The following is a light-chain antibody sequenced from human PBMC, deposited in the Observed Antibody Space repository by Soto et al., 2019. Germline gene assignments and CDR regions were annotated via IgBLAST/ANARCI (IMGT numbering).Light chain of an antibody. CDR2: EVS. J-gene: IGLJ2*01. Sequence: QSVLTQPASVSGSPGQSITISCTGTSSDVGGYNYVSWYQQHPGKAPKLMIYEVSNRPSGVSNRFSGSKSDNTASLTISGLQAEDDADYYCSSYTSSSTLVVFGGGTKVTVL. CDR1: SSDVGGYNY. V-gene: IGLV2-14*01. CDR3: SSYTSSSTLVV.